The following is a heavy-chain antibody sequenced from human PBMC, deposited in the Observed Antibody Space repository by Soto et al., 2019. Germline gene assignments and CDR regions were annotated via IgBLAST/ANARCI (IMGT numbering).Heavy chain of an antibody. V-gene: IGHV1-69*13. D-gene: IGHD3-22*01. CDR2: IIPIFGTA. CDR3: ARVPPNYYDSSGFFDY. Sequence: SVKVSCKASGGTFSSYAISWVRQAPGQGLEWMGGIIPIFGTANYAQKFQGRVTITADESTSTAYMELSSLRSEDTAVYYCARVPPNYYDSSGFFDYWGQGTLVTVS. CDR1: GGTFSSYA. J-gene: IGHJ4*02.